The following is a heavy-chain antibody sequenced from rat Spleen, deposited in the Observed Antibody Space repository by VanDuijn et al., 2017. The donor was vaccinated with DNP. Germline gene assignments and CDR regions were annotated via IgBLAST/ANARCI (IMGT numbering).Heavy chain of an antibody. J-gene: IGHJ2*01. CDR3: AGGGNFANVTYFND. CDR2: ITGNSGGT. V-gene: IGHV5-58*01. Sequence: EVKLVESGGGLVQPGRSLKLSCAASGFTFSSYWMYWIRQAPGKGLEWVASITGNSGGTYYPDSVKGRFTISRDNAENTLYLQMNSLRSEDTATYYCAGGGNFANVTYFNDWGHGVTVTVSS. CDR1: GFTFSSYW. D-gene: IGHD1-10*01.